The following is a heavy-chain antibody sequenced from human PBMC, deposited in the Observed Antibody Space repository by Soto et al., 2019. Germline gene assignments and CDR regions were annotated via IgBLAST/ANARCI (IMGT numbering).Heavy chain of an antibody. Sequence: GGSLRLSCAASGFTFSNAWMSWVRQAPGKGLEWVGRIKGEADGGTTDYAAPVKGRITVSRDHSKDTLYLQMNSLKTEDTAMYYCVRSGHQNYYDSSVFDYWGQGTLVTVSS. CDR2: IKGEADGGTT. CDR1: GFTFSNAW. CDR3: VRSGHQNYYDSSVFDY. D-gene: IGHD3-22*01. J-gene: IGHJ4*02. V-gene: IGHV3-15*01.